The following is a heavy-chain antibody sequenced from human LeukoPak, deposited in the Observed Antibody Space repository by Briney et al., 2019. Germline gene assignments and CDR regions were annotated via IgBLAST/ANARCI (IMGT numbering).Heavy chain of an antibody. CDR3: AKDRDTAMEIEY. CDR2: VWYDGSNK. D-gene: IGHD5-18*01. V-gene: IGHV3-33*06. Sequence: GRSLRLSCEASGFTFINYGMRWVRRAPGKGLEWVAVVWYDGSNKYYADSVKGRFTISRDNPKNTLYLQMNSLRAEDTAVYYCAKDRDTAMEIEYWGQGTLVTVSS. CDR1: GFTFINYG. J-gene: IGHJ4*02.